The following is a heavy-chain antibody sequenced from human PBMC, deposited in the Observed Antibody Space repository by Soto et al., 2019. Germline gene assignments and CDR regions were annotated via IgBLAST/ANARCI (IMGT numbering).Heavy chain of an antibody. CDR3: ARPILFVFFGVVPRPPDYSYYGMDV. CDR2: IIPIFGTA. V-gene: IGHV1-69*13. D-gene: IGHD3-3*01. Sequence: SVKVSCKASGGTFSSYAISWVRQAPGQGLEWMGGIIPIFGTANYAQKFQGRVTITADESTSTAYMELSSLRSEDTAVYYCARPILFVFFGVVPRPPDYSYYGMDVWGQGTTVTVSS. CDR1: GGTFSSYA. J-gene: IGHJ6*02.